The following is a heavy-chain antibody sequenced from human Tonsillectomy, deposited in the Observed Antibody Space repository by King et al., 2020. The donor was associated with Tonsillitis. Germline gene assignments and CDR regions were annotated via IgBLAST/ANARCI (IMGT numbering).Heavy chain of an antibody. D-gene: IGHD3-22*01. CDR1: GFTFSDYY. CDR3: AIALDYYDNSCYLDY. Sequence: VQLVESGGGLVKPGGSLRLSCAASGFTFSDYYMSWIRQAPGKGLEWVSYISDSGNTIYYADSVKGRFTISRNNAKNSLYLQTKSLRAEDTAVYYCAIALDYYDNSCYLDYWGQGTLVTVSS. J-gene: IGHJ4*02. CDR2: ISDSGNTI. V-gene: IGHV3-11*01.